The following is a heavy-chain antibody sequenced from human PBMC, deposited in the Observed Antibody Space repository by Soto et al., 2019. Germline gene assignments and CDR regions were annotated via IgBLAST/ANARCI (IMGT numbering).Heavy chain of an antibody. V-gene: IGHV4-4*07. J-gene: IGHJ4*02. Sequence: SETLSLTCTVSGGSVSSHYWSWIRQPAGKGLEWLGRLYNAERTSYNPSRKGRVTMSMDTSNNQFSLKPTSVTAADTAVYFCAREPLAHSYFDFWGQGTLVTVSS. CDR2: LYNAERT. CDR1: GGSVSSHY. CDR3: AREPLAHSYFDF.